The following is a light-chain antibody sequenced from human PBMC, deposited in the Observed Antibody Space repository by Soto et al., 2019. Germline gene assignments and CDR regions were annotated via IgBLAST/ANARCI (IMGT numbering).Light chain of an antibody. V-gene: IGLV2-8*01. J-gene: IGLJ1*01. Sequence: QSVLPPVPSASGAAGRCVTIPCTATSSDVGVYNYVSWYQQHPGNAPKLMIYEVSQRPSGVPDRFSGSKSGNTASLTVSGLQAEDEADYYCSSYAGSIPYVFGTGTKVTVL. CDR1: SSDVGVYNY. CDR3: SSYAGSIPYV. CDR2: EVS.